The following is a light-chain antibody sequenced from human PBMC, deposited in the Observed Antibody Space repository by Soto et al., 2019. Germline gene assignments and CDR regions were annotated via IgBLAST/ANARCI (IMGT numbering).Light chain of an antibody. CDR3: QQYNNWPYT. CDR1: QGISSY. V-gene: IGKV1-9*01. CDR2: AAS. J-gene: IGKJ5*01. Sequence: IQLTQSPSSLSASVGDRVTITCRASQGISSYLAWYQQKPGKAPKLLIYAASTLQSGVPSRFSGSGSGTQFTLTINSLQSEDFAVYHCQQYNNWPYTFGQGTRLEIK.